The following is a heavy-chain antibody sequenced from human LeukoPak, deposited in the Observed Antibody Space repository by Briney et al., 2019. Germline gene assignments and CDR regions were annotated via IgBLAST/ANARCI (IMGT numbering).Heavy chain of an antibody. Sequence: PSETLSLTCTVSGGSISITRYYWGWIRQPPGKGLEWIASMYSSGTTYYNPSPKSRVTISVDTSKNQFSLKLSSVTAADTAVYYCARAPDILNYYYMDVWGKGTTVTISS. CDR3: ARAPDILNYYYMDV. CDR1: GGSISITRYY. CDR2: MYSSGTT. D-gene: IGHD3-9*01. V-gene: IGHV4-39*07. J-gene: IGHJ6*03.